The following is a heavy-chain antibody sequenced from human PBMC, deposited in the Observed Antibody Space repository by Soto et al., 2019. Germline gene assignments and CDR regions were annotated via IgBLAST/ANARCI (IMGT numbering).Heavy chain of an antibody. CDR1: DGSIRSYF. V-gene: IGHV4-59*01. CDR3: ARAMARAYYYYGMDV. CDR2: IYYSVST. Sequence: QVQLQESGPGLVKPSETLSLTCTVSDGSIRSYFWSWIRQPPGKGLEWIGYIYYSVSTNYNPSLKSRVTISIDTSKNQFSLRVNSVTAADTAVYYCARAMARAYYYYGMDVWGQGTTVTVSS. J-gene: IGHJ6*02.